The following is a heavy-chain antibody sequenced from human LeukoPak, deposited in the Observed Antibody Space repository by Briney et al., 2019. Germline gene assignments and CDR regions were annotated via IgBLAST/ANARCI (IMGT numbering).Heavy chain of an antibody. D-gene: IGHD2-21*02. J-gene: IGHJ3*02. Sequence: ASVKVSCKASGYTFTGYYMHWVRQAPGQGLEWMGWINPNSGGANYAQKFLGRITMTRDTSISTAYMELSRLRSDDTAVYYCASATTYCGADCYPLDAFDIWGQGTMVTVSS. CDR2: INPNSGGA. CDR3: ASATTYCGADCYPLDAFDI. V-gene: IGHV1-2*02. CDR1: GYTFTGYY.